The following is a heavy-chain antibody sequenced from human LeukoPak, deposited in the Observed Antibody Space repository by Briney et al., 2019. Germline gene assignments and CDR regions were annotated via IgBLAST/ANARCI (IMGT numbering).Heavy chain of an antibody. D-gene: IGHD6-19*01. J-gene: IGHJ4*02. CDR2: ISTSSSYI. V-gene: IGHV3-21*01. Sequence: GGSLRLSCAASRLKFSNYNINWVRQAPGKGLEWVSSISTSSSYIYYADSVKGRFTISRDNSKNTLYLQMNSLRAEDTAVYYCAKSIPAIAVAVSARQWGQGTLVTVSS. CDR3: AKSIPAIAVAVSARQ. CDR1: RLKFSNYN.